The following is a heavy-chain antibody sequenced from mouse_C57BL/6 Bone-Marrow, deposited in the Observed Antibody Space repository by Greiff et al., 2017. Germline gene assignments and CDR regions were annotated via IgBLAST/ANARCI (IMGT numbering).Heavy chain of an antibody. CDR3: ARSAPNGDIDY. V-gene: IGHV1-52*01. Sequence: QVQLQQPGAELVRPGSSVKLSCKASGYTFTSYWMHWVKQRPIQGLEWIGNIDPSDSETHYNQKFKDKATLTVDKSSSTAYMQLSSLTSEDSAVYYCARSAPNGDIDYGGQGTTLTVSS. D-gene: IGHD4-1*01. J-gene: IGHJ2*01. CDR2: IDPSDSET. CDR1: GYTFTSYW.